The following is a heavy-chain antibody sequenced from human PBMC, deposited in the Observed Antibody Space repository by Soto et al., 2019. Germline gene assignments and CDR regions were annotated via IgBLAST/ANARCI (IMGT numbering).Heavy chain of an antibody. Sequence: EVQLLEAGGGLIQPGGSLRLSCAASGFTFSSHAMSWVRQAPGKGLEWVSVISGSGGNTYYADSVKGRFTISRDNSKNTLYLQMNSLRAEDPAVYYCAKTRLSSGWSFDYWGQGTLVTVSS. V-gene: IGHV3-23*01. CDR1: GFTFSSHA. CDR2: ISGSGGNT. D-gene: IGHD6-19*01. J-gene: IGHJ4*02. CDR3: AKTRLSSGWSFDY.